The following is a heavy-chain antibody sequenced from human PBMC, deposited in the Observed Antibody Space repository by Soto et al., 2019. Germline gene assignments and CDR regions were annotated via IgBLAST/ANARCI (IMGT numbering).Heavy chain of an antibody. CDR3: AVAATPSAFDI. Sequence: PGGSLRLSCAASGVTFDDYAMHWVRQAPGKGLEWVSGISWNSGSIGYADSVKGRFTISRDNAKNSLYLQMNSLRAEDTALYYCAVAATPSAFDIWGQGTMVTVS. CDR1: GVTFDDYA. CDR2: ISWNSGSI. D-gene: IGHD2-15*01. V-gene: IGHV3-9*01. J-gene: IGHJ3*02.